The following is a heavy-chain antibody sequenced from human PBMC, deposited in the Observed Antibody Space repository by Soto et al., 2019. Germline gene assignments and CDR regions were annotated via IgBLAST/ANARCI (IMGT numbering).Heavy chain of an antibody. CDR3: AKDRRADWESYYYYAMDV. J-gene: IGHJ6*02. V-gene: IGHV1-69*01. CDR1: GGTFSSFT. Sequence: QVQLVQSGAEVKKPGSSVKVSCKASGGTFSSFTISWVRQAPGQGLEWMGGIIPIYGTANYAQKFQGRVTITADASTRTAYMELSSLRSEDTAVYYCAKDRRADWESYYYYAMDVWGQGPTVTVS. D-gene: IGHD1-26*01. CDR2: IIPIYGTA.